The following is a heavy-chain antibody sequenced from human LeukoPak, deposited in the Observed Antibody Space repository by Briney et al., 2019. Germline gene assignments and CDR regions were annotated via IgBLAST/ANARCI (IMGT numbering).Heavy chain of an antibody. CDR3: AKTTTGYSSGRYPGWPVDY. Sequence: GGSLRLSCAASGFTFSSYAVSWVRQALGKGLEWVSAISGSGGGTYYADSVKGRFTISRDNSEKMLYLQMNSLSTEDTAVYYCAKTTTGYSSGRYPGWPVDYWGQGTLVTVSS. V-gene: IGHV3-23*01. J-gene: IGHJ4*02. CDR1: GFTFSSYA. D-gene: IGHD6-19*01. CDR2: ISGSGGGT.